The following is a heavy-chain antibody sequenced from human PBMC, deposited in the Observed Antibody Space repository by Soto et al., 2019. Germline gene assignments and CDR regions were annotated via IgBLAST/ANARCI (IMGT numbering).Heavy chain of an antibody. Sequence: SQTLSLTCTVSGGSISSYYWSWIRQPPGKGLEWIGYIYYSGNTNYNPSLKSRVTLSVDSSKNQFSLKLSSVTAADTAVYYCARRLAGYSSGWYSFDYWGQGTLVTVSS. CDR3: ARRLAGYSSGWYSFDY. D-gene: IGHD6-19*01. CDR2: IYYSGNT. CDR1: GGSISSYY. J-gene: IGHJ4*02. V-gene: IGHV4-59*08.